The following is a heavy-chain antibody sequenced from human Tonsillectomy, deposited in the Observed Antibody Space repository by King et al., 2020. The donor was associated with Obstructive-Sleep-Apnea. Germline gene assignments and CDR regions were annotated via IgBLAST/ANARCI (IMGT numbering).Heavy chain of an antibody. D-gene: IGHD3-22*01. J-gene: IGHJ5*02. CDR1: GYTFTGYY. CDR2: INPKSGGT. V-gene: IGHV1-2*02. Sequence: QLVQSGAEGKKPGASVKVSCKASGYTFTGYYMHWVRQAPGLGLEWMGWINPKSGGTNYALKFQGRVTMTRDTSISTVYMELSGLRSDDTAVYYCARALSTGDSTGYFYGQSLNWLDPWGQGTLVTVSS. CDR3: ARALSTGDSTGYFYGQSLNWLDP.